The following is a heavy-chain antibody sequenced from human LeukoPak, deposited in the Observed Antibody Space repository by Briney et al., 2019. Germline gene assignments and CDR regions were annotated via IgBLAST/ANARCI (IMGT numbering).Heavy chain of an antibody. D-gene: IGHD7-27*01. CDR1: RGTFSNLA. CDR3: TRFQGGHELGDY. J-gene: IGHJ4*02. Sequence: GASVKVSCKASRGTFSNLAFSWVRHAPGQGLEWTGWMNPNSGNTGYAQKFQGRVTMTRNTSISTAYMELSSLGASDSGMYYCTRFQGGHELGDYWGQGTLVTVSS. CDR2: MNPNSGNT. V-gene: IGHV1-8*02.